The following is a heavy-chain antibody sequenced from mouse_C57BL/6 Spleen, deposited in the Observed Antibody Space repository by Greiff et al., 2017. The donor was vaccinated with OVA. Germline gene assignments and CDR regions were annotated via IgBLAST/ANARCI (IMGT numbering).Heavy chain of an antibody. CDR1: GFTFSSYA. CDR3: AGYYGNYDWYFDV. D-gene: IGHD2-1*01. J-gene: IGHJ1*03. CDR2: ISDGGSYT. V-gene: IGHV5-4*03. Sequence: EVKLVESGGGLVKPGGSLTLSCAASGFTFSSYAMSWVRQTPAKRLEWVATISDGGSYTYYPDNVTGRFTLSRDNAKNNLYLQMSHLKSEDTAMYYCAGYYGNYDWYFDVWGTGTTVTVSS.